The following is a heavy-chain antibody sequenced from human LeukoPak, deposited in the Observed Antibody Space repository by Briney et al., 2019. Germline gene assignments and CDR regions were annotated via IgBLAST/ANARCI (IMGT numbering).Heavy chain of an antibody. Sequence: AAGSLRLSCAASGFNYSSYTMNWVRQAPGMGLEWLPYINASRGITYYADSVKGRFTTSRDNDKNSLYLQMNSLRAEDTAVYYCVRGSLASGVVVYYYYYLDVWGKGTTVTVSS. D-gene: IGHD3-3*01. CDR1: GFNYSSYT. J-gene: IGHJ6*03. CDR2: INASRGIT. CDR3: VRGSLASGVVVYYYYYLDV. V-gene: IGHV3-48*01.